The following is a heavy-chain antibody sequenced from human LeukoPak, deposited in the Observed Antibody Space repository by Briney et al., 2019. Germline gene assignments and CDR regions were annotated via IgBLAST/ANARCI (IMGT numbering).Heavy chain of an antibody. Sequence: PGGSLRLSRVACGFSFGDYYMSWIRQAPGRGLEWISYISGSGSDLYYADSVKGRFTISRNNANNSLYLQMNSLRAEDTAVYYCARSIGYYYTMDVWGQGTTVTVSS. CDR2: ISGSGSDL. D-gene: IGHD3-22*01. V-gene: IGHV3-11*01. J-gene: IGHJ6*02. CDR3: ARSIGYYYTMDV. CDR1: GFSFGDYY.